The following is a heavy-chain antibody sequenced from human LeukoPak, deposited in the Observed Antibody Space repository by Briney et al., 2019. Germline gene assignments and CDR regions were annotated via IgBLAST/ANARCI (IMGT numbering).Heavy chain of an antibody. D-gene: IGHD5-18*01. CDR2: ISYDGSNK. CDR1: GFTFSSYA. Sequence: GGSLRLSCAASGFTFSSYAMHWVRQAPGKGLEWVAVISYDGSNKYYADSVKGRFTISRDNSKNTLYLQMNSLRAEDTAVYYCARARSSYDFYYYYGMDVWGQGTTVTVSS. V-gene: IGHV3-30-3*01. CDR3: ARARSSYDFYYYYGMDV. J-gene: IGHJ6*02.